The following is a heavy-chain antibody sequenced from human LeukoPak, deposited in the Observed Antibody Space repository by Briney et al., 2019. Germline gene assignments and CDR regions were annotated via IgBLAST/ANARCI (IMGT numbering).Heavy chain of an antibody. CDR2: ISYDGSNK. D-gene: IGHD2-21*02. J-gene: IGHJ5*01. CDR3: ARGGQTRGAYCGGDCYLVDS. V-gene: IGHV3-30-3*01. CDR1: GFTFSSYA. Sequence: GGSLILSCAASGFTFSSYAMHWVRQAPGKGLEWVAVISYDGSNKYYADSVKGRFTISRDNSKNTLYLQMNSLRAEDTAVYYCARGGQTRGAYCGGDCYLVDSWGQGTLVTVSS.